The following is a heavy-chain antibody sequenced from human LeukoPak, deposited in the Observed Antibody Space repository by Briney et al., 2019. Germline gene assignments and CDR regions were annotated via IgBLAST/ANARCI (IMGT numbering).Heavy chain of an antibody. V-gene: IGHV3-23*01. Sequence: PGGSLRLSCAASGFTFRTYAMNWVRQAPGKGLEWVSGISGSGDNTYYAYSVKGRFTISRDNSKNTLYLQMNSLRAEDTAVYYCAKGDDILTGYLSYFDYWGQGTLVTVSS. D-gene: IGHD3-9*01. CDR3: AKGDDILTGYLSYFDY. J-gene: IGHJ4*02. CDR1: GFTFRTYA. CDR2: ISGSGDNT.